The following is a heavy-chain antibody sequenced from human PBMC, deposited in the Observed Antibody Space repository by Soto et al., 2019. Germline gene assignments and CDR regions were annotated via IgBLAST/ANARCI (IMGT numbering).Heavy chain of an antibody. CDR3: ARLVVYGDNYWYFDL. CDR2: IYYSGRP. V-gene: IGHV4-59*08. D-gene: IGHD4-17*01. Sequence: QVQLQESGPGLMKPSETLSLTCTVSGVSISGSYWSWIRQPPGKGLEWIGSIYYSGRPDYNPSLQRRVTISIDTSKNQFSLKLSSVTAADTAVYYCARLVVYGDNYWYFDLWGRGTLLTVSS. J-gene: IGHJ2*01. CDR1: GVSISGSY.